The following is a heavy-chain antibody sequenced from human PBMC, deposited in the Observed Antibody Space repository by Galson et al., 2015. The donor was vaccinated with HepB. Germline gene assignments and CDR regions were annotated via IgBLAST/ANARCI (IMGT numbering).Heavy chain of an antibody. CDR3: AREGRVGTDAFDI. D-gene: IGHD1-1*01. Sequence: SLRLSCAASGFTFSSYSMNWVRQAPGKGLEWVSYISSSSSTIYYADSVKGRFTISRDNAKNSLYLQMNSLRAEDTAVYYCAREGRVGTDAFDIWGQGTMVTVSS. J-gene: IGHJ3*02. V-gene: IGHV3-48*01. CDR1: GFTFSSYS. CDR2: ISSSSSTI.